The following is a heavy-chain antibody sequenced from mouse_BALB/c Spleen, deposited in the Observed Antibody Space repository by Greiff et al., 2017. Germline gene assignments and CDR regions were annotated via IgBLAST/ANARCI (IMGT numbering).Heavy chain of an antibody. D-gene: IGHD2-10*02. CDR3: ARSPIRRYGNYQGSYAMDY. Sequence: QVQLQQSAAELARPGASVKMSCKASGYTFTSYTMHWVKQRPGQGLEWIGYINPSSGYTEYNQKFKDKTTLTADKSSSTAYMQLSSLTSEDSAVYYCARSPIRRYGNYQGSYAMDYWGQGTSVTVSS. V-gene: IGHV1-4*02. J-gene: IGHJ4*01. CDR1: GYTFTSYT. CDR2: INPSSGYT.